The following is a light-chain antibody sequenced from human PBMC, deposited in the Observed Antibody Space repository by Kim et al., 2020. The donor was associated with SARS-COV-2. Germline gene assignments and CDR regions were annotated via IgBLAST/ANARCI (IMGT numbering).Light chain of an antibody. CDR2: WAS. Sequence: DIVMTQSPDSLTMSLGERATINCKSSRSVFYSSNNKNYLAWYQQKQGQPPKLLIYWASTRESGVPDRFSGSGSGTDFTLTISSLQAEDVAVYYCQQYFGTPYTFGQGTKLEI. V-gene: IGKV4-1*01. CDR3: QQYFGTPYT. CDR1: RSVFYSSNNKNY. J-gene: IGKJ2*01.